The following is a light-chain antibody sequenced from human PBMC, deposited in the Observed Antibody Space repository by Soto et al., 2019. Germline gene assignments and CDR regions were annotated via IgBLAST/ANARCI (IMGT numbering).Light chain of an antibody. CDR1: QSISSY. CDR2: AAS. V-gene: IGKV1-39*01. J-gene: IGKJ5*01. CDR3: QQSYSTPIT. Sequence: IQMTQSPSSLSASVRDRVTITCRASQSISSYLNWYQQKPGKAPKLLIYAASNLQSGVPSRFSGRGSGTDFTLTISSLQPEDSATYYCQQSYSTPITFGQGTRLEIK.